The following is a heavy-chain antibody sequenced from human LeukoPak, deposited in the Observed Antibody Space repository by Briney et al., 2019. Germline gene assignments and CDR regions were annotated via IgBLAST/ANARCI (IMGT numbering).Heavy chain of an antibody. D-gene: IGHD2-15*01. CDR3: ARGTSCSGESCYTAGYWLDP. Sequence: PSETLSLTCAVSGGSVSTSSWWSWVRQPPGKGLEWIGEIYHSGNTNYNPSLKSRVSMSLDKSKNQFALKLSPVTAADTAMYYCARGTSCSGESCYTAGYWLDPWGQGTLVTVSS. CDR2: IYHSGNT. V-gene: IGHV4-4*02. J-gene: IGHJ5*02. CDR1: GGSVSTSSW.